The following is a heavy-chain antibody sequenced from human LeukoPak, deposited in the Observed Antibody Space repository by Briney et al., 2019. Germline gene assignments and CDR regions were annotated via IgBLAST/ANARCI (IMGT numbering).Heavy chain of an antibody. D-gene: IGHD4-17*01. CDR1: GYTFTAYY. CDR2: INPNSGGT. CDR3: AASYGDENFDY. J-gene: IGHJ4*02. V-gene: IGHV1-2*02. Sequence: ASVTVSCKASGYTFTAYYMHWVRQAPGQALEWMGWINPNSGGTNYAQKLQRRVTITRDTSISTAYMELSRLRSDDTAVYYCAASYGDENFDYWGQGTLVTVSS.